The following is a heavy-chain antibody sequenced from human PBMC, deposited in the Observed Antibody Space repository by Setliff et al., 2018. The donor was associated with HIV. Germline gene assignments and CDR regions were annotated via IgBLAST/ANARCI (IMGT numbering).Heavy chain of an antibody. CDR3: ARHWGSNWFLYYFDY. CDR2: MWYDGRI. J-gene: IGHJ4*02. CDR1: GDSISTGNYY. D-gene: IGHD6-13*01. Sequence: SETLSLTCTVPGDSISTGNYYLTWIRQPPGKGLEWIGHMWYDGRIFYTPSLKSRVTMSIDTSKNQFSLKLSSVTAADTAVYYCARHWGSNWFLYYFDYWGQGTLVTVSS. V-gene: IGHV4-30-4*08.